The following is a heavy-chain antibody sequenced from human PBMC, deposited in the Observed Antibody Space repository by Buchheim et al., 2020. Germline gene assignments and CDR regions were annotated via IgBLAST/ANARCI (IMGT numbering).Heavy chain of an antibody. CDR2: ISYDGSNK. V-gene: IGHV3-30*18. J-gene: IGHJ6*02. CDR3: AKVFDYGDEDYYYYYGMDV. Sequence: QVQLVESGGGVVQPGRSLRLSCAASGFTFSSYGMHWVRQAPGKGLEWVAVISYDGSNKYYADSVKGRFTISRDNSKNTLYLKMNSLRAEDTAVYYCAKVFDYGDEDYYYYYGMDVWGQGTT. CDR1: GFTFSSYG. D-gene: IGHD4-17*01.